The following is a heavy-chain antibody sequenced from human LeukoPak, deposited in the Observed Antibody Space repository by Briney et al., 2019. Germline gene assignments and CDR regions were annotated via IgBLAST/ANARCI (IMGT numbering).Heavy chain of an antibody. J-gene: IGHJ5*02. V-gene: IGHV4-30-4*01. D-gene: IGHD4/OR15-4a*01. CDR1: GGSISSGDYY. CDR2: IYYSGST. Sequence: SQTLSLTCTVSGGSISSGDYYWSWIRQPPGKGLEWIGYIYYSGSTYYNPSLKSRATISVDTSKNQFSLKLSSVTAADTAVYYCASVIADYGGEWFDPWGQGTLVTVSS. CDR3: ASVIADYGGEWFDP.